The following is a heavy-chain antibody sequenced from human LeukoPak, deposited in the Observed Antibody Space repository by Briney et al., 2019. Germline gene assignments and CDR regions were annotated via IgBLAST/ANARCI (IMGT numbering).Heavy chain of an antibody. J-gene: IGHJ4*02. D-gene: IGHD6-19*01. V-gene: IGHV3-48*03. Sequence: PGGSLRLSCAASGFTFRSYEMNWVRQAPGKGLEWVSYISRSSGSSIYYADSVKGRFTISRDNAKNSLYLQMNSLRAEDTAVYYCARDSSGWYYFDYWGQGILVTVSS. CDR1: GFTFRSYE. CDR2: ISRSSGSSI. CDR3: ARDSSGWYYFDY.